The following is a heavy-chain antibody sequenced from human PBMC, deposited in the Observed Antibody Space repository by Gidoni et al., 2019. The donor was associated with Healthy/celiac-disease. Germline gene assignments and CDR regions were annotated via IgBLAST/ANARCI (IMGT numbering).Heavy chain of an antibody. CDR3: ARDYDFWSGYSQDYAIDY. V-gene: IGHV3-30*03. Sequence: QVQLVESGGGVVQPGRSLRLSCAASGFTFSSYGMHCVRQAPGQGLEWVAVISYDGSNKYYADSVKGRFTISRDNSKNTLYLQMNSLRAEDTAVYYCARDYDFWSGYSQDYAIDYWGQGTLVTVSS. CDR1: GFTFSSYG. D-gene: IGHD3-3*01. CDR2: ISYDGSNK. J-gene: IGHJ4*02.